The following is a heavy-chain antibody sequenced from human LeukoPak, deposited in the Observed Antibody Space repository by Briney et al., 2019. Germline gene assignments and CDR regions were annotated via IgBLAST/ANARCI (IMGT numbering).Heavy chain of an antibody. CDR2: IYHSGST. Sequence: SETLSLTCAVSGGSISSGGYSWSWIRQPPGKGLEWIGYIYHSGSTYYNPSLKSRVTISVDRSKNQFSLKLSSVTAADTAVYYCARGGGSSSPGILDYWGQGTLATVSS. CDR3: ARGGGSSSPGILDY. V-gene: IGHV4-30-2*01. D-gene: IGHD6-6*01. CDR1: GGSISSGGYS. J-gene: IGHJ4*02.